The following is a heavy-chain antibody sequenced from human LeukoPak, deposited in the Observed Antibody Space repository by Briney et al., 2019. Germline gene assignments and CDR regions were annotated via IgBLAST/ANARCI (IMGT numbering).Heavy chain of an antibody. CDR1: GFTFSGYW. V-gene: IGHV3-74*01. Sequence: GGSLRLSCAASGFTFSGYWMHWVRQAPGKGLVWVSRINSDGSSTSYADSVKGRFTISRDYAKNTLYLQMNSLRAEDTAVYYCARSSSGYNYGRFDPWGQRTLVTVSS. J-gene: IGHJ5*02. CDR3: ARSSSGYNYGRFDP. CDR2: INSDGSST. D-gene: IGHD5-18*01.